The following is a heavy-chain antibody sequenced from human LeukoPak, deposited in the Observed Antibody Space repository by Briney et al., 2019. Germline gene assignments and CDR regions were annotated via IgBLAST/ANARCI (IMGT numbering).Heavy chain of an antibody. Sequence: GASVKVSCKASGGTFISYAISWVRQAPGRGLEWMGGIIPIFGTANYAQKFQGRVTITADESTSTAYMELSSLRSEDTAVYYCARGPYSTYYYDSSGYYYRDDAFDIWGQGTMVTVSS. CDR2: IIPIFGTA. J-gene: IGHJ3*02. CDR3: ARGPYSTYYYDSSGYYYRDDAFDI. D-gene: IGHD3-22*01. V-gene: IGHV1-69*13. CDR1: GGTFISYA.